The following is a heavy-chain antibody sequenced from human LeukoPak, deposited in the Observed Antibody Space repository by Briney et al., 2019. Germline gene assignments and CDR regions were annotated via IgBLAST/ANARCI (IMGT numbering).Heavy chain of an antibody. Sequence: PSETLSLTCTVSGGSISGSYWSWIRQPPGKGPEWIGYTHYSGSTNYNPSLKSRVTISADTSKNQFSLKLSSVTAADTAVYYCARHLSGDDIWGQGTMVTVSS. J-gene: IGHJ3*02. CDR2: THYSGST. V-gene: IGHV4-59*01. CDR1: GGSISGSY. CDR3: ARHLSGDDI. D-gene: IGHD4-17*01.